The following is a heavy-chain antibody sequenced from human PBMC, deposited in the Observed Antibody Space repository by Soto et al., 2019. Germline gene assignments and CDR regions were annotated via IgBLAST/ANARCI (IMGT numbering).Heavy chain of an antibody. CDR3: ARDSGYDFWSGVFDP. V-gene: IGHV3-30*04. J-gene: IGHJ5*02. D-gene: IGHD3-3*01. CDR2: ITSDGKKT. CDR1: GFSFASFA. Sequence: QVQLVESGGRVVQTGTSLRLSCVASGFSFASFAMHWGRQTPGGGPEWVASITSDGKKTYYADFAKGRVTISRDNAKNRSSLEEHRPVHDDTGSYFCARDSGYDFWSGVFDPGGQGTEVSVSS.